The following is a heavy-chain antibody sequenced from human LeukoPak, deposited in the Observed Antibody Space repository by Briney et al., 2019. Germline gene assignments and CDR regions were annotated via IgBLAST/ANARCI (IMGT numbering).Heavy chain of an antibody. CDR1: GFTVSSNY. CDR2: IYSGGST. V-gene: IGHV3-53*04. CDR3: ARVGITMVRGVLSLYYYYYGMDV. D-gene: IGHD3-10*01. Sequence: PGGSLRLSCAASGFTVSSNYMSWVRQAPGKGLEWVSVIYSGGSTYYADSVKGRFTISRHNSKNTLYLQMNSLRAEDTAVYYCARVGITMVRGVLSLYYYYYGMDVWGQETTVTVSS. J-gene: IGHJ6*02.